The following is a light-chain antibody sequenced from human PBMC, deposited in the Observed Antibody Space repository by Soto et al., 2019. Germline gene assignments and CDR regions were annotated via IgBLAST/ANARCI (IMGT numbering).Light chain of an antibody. CDR1: RDISDD. Sequence: AIQLTQSPTSLSASVGDRVTITCRASRDISDDLGWYQHKPGRAPKLLISAASRLQGGVPSRFSGSGSGAEFTLTIASLQPEDCAIYYCLQYFDYPRTFGQGTKVEIK. J-gene: IGKJ1*01. CDR2: AAS. CDR3: LQYFDYPRT. V-gene: IGKV1-6*02.